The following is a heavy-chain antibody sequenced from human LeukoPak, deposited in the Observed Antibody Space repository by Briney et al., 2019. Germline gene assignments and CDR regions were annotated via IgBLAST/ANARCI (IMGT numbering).Heavy chain of an antibody. V-gene: IGHV3-23*01. Sequence: PGGSLRLSCAASGFTFNNYVMSWVRQAPGKGLEWVSALSGSADGIYYADSVKGRFTISRDNSQNTLYLQMNSLRAEDTAVYYCARGLPGSATFDYWGQGTLVTVSS. CDR3: ARGLPGSATFDY. CDR1: GFTFNNYV. CDR2: LSGSADGI. D-gene: IGHD2-15*01. J-gene: IGHJ4*02.